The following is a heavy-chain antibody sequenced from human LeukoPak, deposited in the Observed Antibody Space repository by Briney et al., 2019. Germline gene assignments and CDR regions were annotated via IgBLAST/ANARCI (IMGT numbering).Heavy chain of an antibody. Sequence: GGSLRLSCAASGFTFSSYGMHWVRQAPGKGLAWVAVISSDGSNKYYADSVKGRFTISRDNSKNTLYLQMNSLRAEDTAVYYCAKAFSSHDSSGYPPLDSWGQGTLVTVSS. CDR2: ISSDGSNK. D-gene: IGHD3-22*01. CDR1: GFTFSSYG. V-gene: IGHV3-30*18. CDR3: AKAFSSHDSSGYPPLDS. J-gene: IGHJ5*01.